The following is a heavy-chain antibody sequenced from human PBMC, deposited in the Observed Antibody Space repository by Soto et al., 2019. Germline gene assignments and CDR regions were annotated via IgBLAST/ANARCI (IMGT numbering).Heavy chain of an antibody. CDR2: IKGDESET. Sequence: GGSLRLSCAASGFTFSSYWMHWVRQAPGKGLVWVSRIKGDESETNYADSVKGRFTISRDNAKNTLYLQLNSLRAEDTAVYYCLRGNSGYGNFDYWGQGTRVTVSS. CDR3: LRGNSGYGNFDY. V-gene: IGHV3-74*01. D-gene: IGHD5-12*01. J-gene: IGHJ4*02. CDR1: GFTFSSYW.